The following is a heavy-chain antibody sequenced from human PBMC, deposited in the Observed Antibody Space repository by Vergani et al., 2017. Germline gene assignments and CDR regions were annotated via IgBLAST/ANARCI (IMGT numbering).Heavy chain of an antibody. CDR2: IDRTGRT. CDR3: ARDGMSTAEIDPKNACHV. D-gene: IGHD5/OR15-5a*01. CDR1: GYSISSGYF. V-gene: IGHV4-38-2*02. Sequence: QVQLQESGPRLVKPSETLSLICSVSGYSISSGYFWVLILQSPGKGLEWLGTIDRTGRTHLSPSLKSRLTISVDTTKNQFSLRLTSATAADTAVYFCARDGMSTAEIDPKNACHVWGQGTRV. J-gene: IGHJ3*01.